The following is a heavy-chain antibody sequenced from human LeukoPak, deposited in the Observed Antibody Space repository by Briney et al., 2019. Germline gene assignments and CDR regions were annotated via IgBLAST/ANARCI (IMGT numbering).Heavy chain of an antibody. Sequence: ASVKVSCKASGYTFTGYYIHWVRQAPGQGLEWMGRINPNSGGTNSAQKFQGRVTITWDTSVNKAYLELASLRSDDTAVYYCARLDGTGRSQIMIDYWGQGTLVTVSS. CDR3: ARLDGTGRSQIMIDY. V-gene: IGHV1-2*06. D-gene: IGHD1-14*01. J-gene: IGHJ4*02. CDR1: GYTFTGYY. CDR2: INPNSGGT.